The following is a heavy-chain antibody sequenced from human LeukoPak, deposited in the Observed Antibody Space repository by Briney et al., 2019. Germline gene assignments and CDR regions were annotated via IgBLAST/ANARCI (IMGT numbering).Heavy chain of an antibody. D-gene: IGHD1-26*01. J-gene: IGHJ3*01. CDR1: GAPISSGGYS. CDR2: IFQSGSP. CDR3: ARDRAGLGLLDF. V-gene: IGHV4-30-2*01. Sequence: SQTLSLTCAVSGAPISSGGYSWAWLRQPPGKGLEWIGYIFQSGSPSYNPSLRSRVTISVDTSRNQFSLKLNSVTAADTAMYYCARDRAGLGLLDFWGPGTMVTVSS.